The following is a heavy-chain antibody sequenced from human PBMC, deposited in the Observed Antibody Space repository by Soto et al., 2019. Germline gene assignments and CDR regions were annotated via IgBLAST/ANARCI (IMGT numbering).Heavy chain of an antibody. D-gene: IGHD6-19*01. CDR2: TYYRSKWYN. J-gene: IGHJ4*02. V-gene: IGHV6-1*01. CDR1: GDSVSSNSAA. Sequence: PSQTLSLTCAISGDSVSSNSAAWNWIRRSPSRGLEWLGRTYYRSKWYNEYAVSVKSRIAINPDTSKNQFSLQLNSVTPEDTAVYYCARTSGNFDSWGQGTLVTVSS. CDR3: ARTSGNFDS.